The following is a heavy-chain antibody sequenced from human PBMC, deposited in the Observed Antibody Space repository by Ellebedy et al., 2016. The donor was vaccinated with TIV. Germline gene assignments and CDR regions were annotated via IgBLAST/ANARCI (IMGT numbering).Heavy chain of an antibody. J-gene: IGHJ4*02. CDR2: ISWDGTSA. CDR3: ARTGYSSDWYASN. D-gene: IGHD6-19*01. CDR1: GFTFDDYC. Sequence: GESLKISCAASGFTFDDYCMHWVRQAPGKGLEWVSLISWDGTSANYADAVKGRFTISRDNAKNSLYLQMDSLRADDTAVYYCARTGYSSDWYASNWGQGTLVTVSS. V-gene: IGHV3-43*01.